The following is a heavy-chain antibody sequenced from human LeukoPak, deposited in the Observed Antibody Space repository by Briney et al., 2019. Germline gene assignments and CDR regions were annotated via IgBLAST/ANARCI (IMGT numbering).Heavy chain of an antibody. Sequence: ASVKVSCKASGYTFSNYGISWVRQAPGQGLEWMGWINPNSGGTNYAQKFQGRVTMTRDTSISTAYMELSRPRSDDTAVYYCARDPSMIVEGAFDIWGQGTMVTVSS. D-gene: IGHD3-22*01. CDR3: ARDPSMIVEGAFDI. J-gene: IGHJ3*02. CDR1: GYTFSNYG. V-gene: IGHV1-2*02. CDR2: INPNSGGT.